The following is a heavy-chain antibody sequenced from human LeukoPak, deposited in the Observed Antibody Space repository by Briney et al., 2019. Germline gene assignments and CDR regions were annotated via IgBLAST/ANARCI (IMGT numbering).Heavy chain of an antibody. D-gene: IGHD4-17*01. CDR3: ARGRGATVTDFDY. V-gene: IGHV4-4*02. J-gene: IGHJ4*02. Sequence: SETLSLTCAVSGGSISSSNWWSWVRQPPGKGLEWIEEIYHSGSTNYNPSLKSRVTISVDKSKNQFSLKLSSVTAADTAVYYCARGRGATVTDFDYWGQGTLVTVSS. CDR2: IYHSGST. CDR1: GGSISSSNW.